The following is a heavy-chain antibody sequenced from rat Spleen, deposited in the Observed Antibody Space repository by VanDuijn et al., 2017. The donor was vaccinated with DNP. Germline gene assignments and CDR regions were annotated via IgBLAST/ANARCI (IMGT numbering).Heavy chain of an antibody. V-gene: IGHV5-31*01. CDR3: ATLYSSYISTYFDY. CDR2: ITANSGAT. D-gene: IGHD1-2*01. Sequence: EVQLVGSGGDLVQPGRSLKVSCVGSGFTFENHWMTWIRQVPGKGLEWVASITANSGATYYSDSVKGRFTISRDNKENTLYLQMNSLRSEDTATYYCATLYSSYISTYFDYWGQGVMVTVSS. CDR1: GFTFENHW. J-gene: IGHJ2*01.